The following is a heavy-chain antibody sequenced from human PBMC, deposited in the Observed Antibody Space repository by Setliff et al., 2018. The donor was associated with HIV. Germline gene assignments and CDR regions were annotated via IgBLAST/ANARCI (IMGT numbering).Heavy chain of an antibody. Sequence: SVKVSCKASGGTFSSYAISWVRQAPGQGLEWMGGIIPISGTVNYAQKFWGRVTITMHESTSTAYMELSSLRSEDTAVYYCARGVQSPPHYSYYYMDVWGEGTMVTVSS. V-gene: IGHV1-69*05. CDR3: ARGVQSPPHYSYYYMDV. D-gene: IGHD3-3*01. CDR1: GGTFSSYA. J-gene: IGHJ6*03. CDR2: IIPISGTV.